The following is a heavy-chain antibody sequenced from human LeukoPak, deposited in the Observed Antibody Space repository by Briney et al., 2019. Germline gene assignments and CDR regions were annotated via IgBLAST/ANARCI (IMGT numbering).Heavy chain of an antibody. D-gene: IGHD1-26*01. J-gene: IGHJ4*02. Sequence: GGSLRLSCAASGFTFSSYSMNWVRQAPGKGLEWVSSISLSSAYIYYADSVKGRITISRDNAKNSLYLQMNSLRAEDTAVYYCAKMYGGTYIGNWGQGTLVTVSA. CDR3: AKMYGGTYIGN. CDR2: ISLSSAYI. V-gene: IGHV3-21*01. CDR1: GFTFSSYS.